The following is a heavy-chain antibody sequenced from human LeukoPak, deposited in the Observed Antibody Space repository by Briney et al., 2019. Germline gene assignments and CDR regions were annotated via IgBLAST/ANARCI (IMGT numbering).Heavy chain of an antibody. J-gene: IGHJ3*02. D-gene: IGHD3-9*01. Sequence: HSGGSLRLSCEASGFTFNSYWMSWVRQAPGKGLEWVANIKQDGSETHYVDSVRGRFTISRDSAKNSLFLQMNSLRAEDTAVYYCATYWRHFDWLLSDIWGLGTMVTVSS. CDR1: GFTFNSYW. CDR2: IKQDGSET. V-gene: IGHV3-7*05. CDR3: ATYWRHFDWLLSDI.